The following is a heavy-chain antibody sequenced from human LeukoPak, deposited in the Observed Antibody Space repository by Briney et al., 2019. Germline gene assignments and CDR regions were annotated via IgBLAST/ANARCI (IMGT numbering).Heavy chain of an antibody. Sequence: GRSLRLSCAASGFTFSSYGMHWVRQAPGKGLEWVAVIPYDGSNKYYADSVKGRFTISRDNSKNTLYLQMNSLRAEDTAVYYCAKAAAAGTVAFDIWGQGTMVTVSS. V-gene: IGHV3-30*18. CDR1: GFTFSSYG. CDR2: IPYDGSNK. J-gene: IGHJ3*02. D-gene: IGHD6-13*01. CDR3: AKAAAAGTVAFDI.